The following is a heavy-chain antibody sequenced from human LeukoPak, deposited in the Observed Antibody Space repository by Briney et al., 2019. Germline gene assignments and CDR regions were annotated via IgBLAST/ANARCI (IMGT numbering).Heavy chain of an antibody. J-gene: IGHJ5*02. CDR1: GGSIRSYY. D-gene: IGHD6-13*01. Sequence: PSETLSLTCTVSGGSIRSYYWNWIRQPPGKGLEWIGYIYDSGSTNYNPSLKSRVTISVDMSKNQFSLKVSSVTAADTAVYYCARDYAGSSSWNWFDPGGQGTLVTVSS. CDR3: ARDYAGSSSWNWFDP. V-gene: IGHV4-59*01. CDR2: IYDSGST.